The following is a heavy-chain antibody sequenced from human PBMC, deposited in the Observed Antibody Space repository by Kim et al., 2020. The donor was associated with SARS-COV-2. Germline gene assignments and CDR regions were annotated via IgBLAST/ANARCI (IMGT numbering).Heavy chain of an antibody. J-gene: IGHJ4*02. V-gene: IGHV1-3*01. Sequence: KYSQKFQGRVTITRDTSASTAYMELSSLRSEDTAVYYCAITDYGGPHFDYWGQGTLVTVSS. CDR3: AITDYGGPHFDY. D-gene: IGHD4-17*01.